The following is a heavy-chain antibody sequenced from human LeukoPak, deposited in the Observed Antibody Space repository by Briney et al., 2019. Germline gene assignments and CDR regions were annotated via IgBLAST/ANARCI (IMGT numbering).Heavy chain of an antibody. CDR1: GFTFSSYS. Sequence: GGSLRLSCAASGFTFSSYSMNWVRQAPGKGLEWVSAISSSSSYIYYADSVKGRFTISRDNAKNSLYLQMNSLRAEDTAVYYCRNGGYSYGYPNFDYWGQGTLVTVSS. V-gene: IGHV3-21*01. CDR2: ISSSSSYI. CDR3: RNGGYSYGYPNFDY. D-gene: IGHD5-18*01. J-gene: IGHJ4*02.